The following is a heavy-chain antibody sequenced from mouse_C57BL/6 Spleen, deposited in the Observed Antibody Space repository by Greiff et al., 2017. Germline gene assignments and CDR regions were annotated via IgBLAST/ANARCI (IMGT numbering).Heavy chain of an antibody. CDR1: GFNIKDDY. J-gene: IGHJ3*01. CDR3: TTWIDGYCGWFAY. Sequence: EVQLQQSGAELVRPGASVKLSCTASGFNIKDDYMHWVKQRPEQGLEWIGWIDPENGDTEYASKFQGKATITADTSSNTAYLQLSSLTSEDTAVYYCTTWIDGYCGWFAYWGQGTLVTVSA. CDR2: IDPENGDT. D-gene: IGHD2-3*01. V-gene: IGHV14-4*01.